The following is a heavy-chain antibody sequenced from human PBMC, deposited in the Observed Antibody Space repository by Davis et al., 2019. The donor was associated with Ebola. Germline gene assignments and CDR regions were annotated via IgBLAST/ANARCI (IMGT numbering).Heavy chain of an antibody. J-gene: IGHJ3*02. CDR2: NNPSGGST. V-gene: IGHV1-46*01. CDR1: GYSFTSSY. Sequence: SEQVSCKASGYSFTSSYLLSVRHAPGQGLEWMGINNPSGGSTSYAQKFQGRVTMTRDTSTSTVYMELSSLRSEETAVYYCARSRIVGATDAFDIWGQGAMVTVSS. CDR3: ARSRIVGATDAFDI. D-gene: IGHD1-26*01.